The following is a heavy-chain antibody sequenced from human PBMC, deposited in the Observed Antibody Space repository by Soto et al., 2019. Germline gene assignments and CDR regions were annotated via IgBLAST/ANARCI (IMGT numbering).Heavy chain of an antibody. CDR2: ISGSGGST. J-gene: IGHJ3*02. Sequence: PGGSLRLSCAASGFTFSSYAMSWVRQAPGKGLEWVSAISGSGGSTYYADSVKGRFTISRDNSKNTLYLQMNSLRAEDTAVYYCAKADVLRYFDWPRDAFDIWGQGTMVTVSS. V-gene: IGHV3-23*01. CDR1: GFTFSSYA. CDR3: AKADVLRYFDWPRDAFDI. D-gene: IGHD3-9*01.